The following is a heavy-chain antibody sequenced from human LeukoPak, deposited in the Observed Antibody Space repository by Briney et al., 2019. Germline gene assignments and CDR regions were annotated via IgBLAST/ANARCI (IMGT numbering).Heavy chain of an antibody. J-gene: IGHJ4*02. Sequence: SVKVSCKASGGTFSSYAISWVRQAPGQGLEWMGGIIPIFGTANYAQKFQGRVTITTDESTSTAYMELSSLRSEDPAVYYCARLGFGLGIAQGHFDYWGQGTLVTVSS. CDR2: IIPIFGTA. V-gene: IGHV1-69*05. CDR3: ARLGFGLGIAQGHFDY. CDR1: GGTFSSYA. D-gene: IGHD3/OR15-3a*01.